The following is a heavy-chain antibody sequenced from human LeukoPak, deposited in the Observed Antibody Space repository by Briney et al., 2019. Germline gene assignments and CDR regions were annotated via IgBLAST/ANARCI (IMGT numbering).Heavy chain of an antibody. D-gene: IGHD5-12*01. J-gene: IGHJ6*02. CDR1: GYTFTGYY. Sequence: ASVKVSCKAFGYTFTGYYMHWVRQAPGQGLEWMGWINPNSGGTNYAQKFQGRVTMTRDTSISTAYMELSRLRSDDTAVYYCARDAGPYVDIVATTLYYYYYGMDVWGQGTTVTVSS. CDR3: ARDAGPYVDIVATTLYYYYYGMDV. V-gene: IGHV1-2*02. CDR2: INPNSGGT.